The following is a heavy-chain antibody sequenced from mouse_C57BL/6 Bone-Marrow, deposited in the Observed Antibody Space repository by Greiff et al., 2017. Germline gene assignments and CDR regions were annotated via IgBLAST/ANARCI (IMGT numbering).Heavy chain of an antibody. J-gene: IGHJ4*01. Sequence: VQLQQSGAELVRPGASVKLSCTASGFNIKDDYMHWVKQRPEQGLEWIGWIDPENGDTEYASKFQGKATITADPSSNTAYLQLSSLTSEDTAVYYCTTVCITTVVATGAMDYWGQGTSVTVSS. CDR3: TTVCITTVVATGAMDY. CDR1: GFNIKDDY. D-gene: IGHD1-1*01. V-gene: IGHV14-4*01. CDR2: IDPENGDT.